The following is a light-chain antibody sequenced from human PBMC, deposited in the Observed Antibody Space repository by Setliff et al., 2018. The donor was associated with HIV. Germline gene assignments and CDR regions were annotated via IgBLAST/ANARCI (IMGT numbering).Light chain of an antibody. CDR3: CSYVTGSTYV. Sequence: QSVLAQPASVSGSPGQSITISCTGTSSDVGGYNYVSWYQHYPGKAPKLMIYDVTKRPSGVSDRYSGSKSGNTASLTISGLQAEDYADYFCCSYVTGSTYVFGTGTKVTVL. V-gene: IGLV2-23*02. CDR1: SSDVGGYNY. CDR2: DVT. J-gene: IGLJ1*01.